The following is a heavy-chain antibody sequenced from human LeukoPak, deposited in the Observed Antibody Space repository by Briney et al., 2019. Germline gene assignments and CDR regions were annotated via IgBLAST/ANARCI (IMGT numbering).Heavy chain of an antibody. V-gene: IGHV3-30*03. CDR2: ISYDGNNK. CDR3: ASRTFYESSGYYLDN. J-gene: IGHJ4*02. Sequence: PGGSLRLSCGASGFTFSSYGMLWVRQAPGKGLEWVAVISYDGNNKYYADSVKGRFTISRDNSKNTLCLQMNSLRDEDTAVYYCASRTFYESSGYYLDNWGQGTLVTVSS. CDR1: GFTFSSYG. D-gene: IGHD3-22*01.